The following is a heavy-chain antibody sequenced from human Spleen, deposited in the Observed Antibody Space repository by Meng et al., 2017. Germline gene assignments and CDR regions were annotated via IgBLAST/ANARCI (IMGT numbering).Heavy chain of an antibody. CDR1: GGSFSDYY. Sequence: QVQRPQWGGGLLKPSETLSLTCVVSGGSFSDYYWSWIRQPPGKGLGWIGEINHSGSTNYNPSLESRATISVDTSQNNLSLKLSSVTAADSAVYYCARGPTTMAHDFDYWGQGTLVTVSS. CDR2: INHSGST. V-gene: IGHV4-34*01. D-gene: IGHD4-11*01. CDR3: ARGPTTMAHDFDY. J-gene: IGHJ4*02.